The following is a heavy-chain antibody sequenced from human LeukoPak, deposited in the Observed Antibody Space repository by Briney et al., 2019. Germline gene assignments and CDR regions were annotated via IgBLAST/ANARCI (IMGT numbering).Heavy chain of an antibody. J-gene: IGHJ4*02. D-gene: IGHD6-19*01. V-gene: IGHV3-74*03. CDR1: GFTLSSYW. CDR2: IKSDGSDT. Sequence: SGGSLRLSCAASGFTLSSYWMHWVRPGPGKGRVWGSRIKSDGSDTTCADSVKGRFTISRDNAKNTLYLQMSSLGAEDTAVYYCARGYRSGLHFDYWGQATLVTVS. CDR3: ARGYRSGLHFDY.